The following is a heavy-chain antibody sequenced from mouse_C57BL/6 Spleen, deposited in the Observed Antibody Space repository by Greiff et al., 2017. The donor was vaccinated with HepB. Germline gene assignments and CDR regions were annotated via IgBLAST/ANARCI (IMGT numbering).Heavy chain of an antibody. Sequence: EVQLQQSGPVLVKPGASVKMSCKASGYTFTDYYMNWVKQSHGKSLEWIGVINPYNGGTSYNQKFKGKATLTVDKSSSTAYMELNSLTSEDSAVYYCAKIRLLQPFDYWGQGTTLTVSS. CDR1: GYTFTDYY. J-gene: IGHJ2*01. D-gene: IGHD2-3*01. CDR3: AKIRLLQPFDY. V-gene: IGHV1-19*01. CDR2: INPYNGGT.